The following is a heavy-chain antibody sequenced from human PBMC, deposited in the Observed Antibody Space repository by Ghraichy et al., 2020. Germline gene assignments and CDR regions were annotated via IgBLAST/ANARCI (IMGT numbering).Heavy chain of an antibody. V-gene: IGHV1-2*02. Sequence: ASVKVSCKTSGYSFTDYYIHWVRQAPGQGLEGMGWINPNSGDSISAQKFQGRVTMTRDTAISAAYLELSRLRSDDTAVYYCARGGFSTGWYEELGAFHIWGQGTRVTVYS. CDR2: INPNSGDS. D-gene: IGHD6-19*01. CDR3: ARGGFSTGWYEELGAFHI. J-gene: IGHJ3*02. CDR1: GYSFTDYY.